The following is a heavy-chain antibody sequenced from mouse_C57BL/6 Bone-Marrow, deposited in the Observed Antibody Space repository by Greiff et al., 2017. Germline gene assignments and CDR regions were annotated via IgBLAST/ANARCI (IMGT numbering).Heavy chain of an antibody. J-gene: IGHJ2*01. CDR1: GYTFTSYW. CDR3: TREAYDGYYVYFDY. Sequence: SGTVLARPGASVKMSCKTSGYTFTSYWMHWVKQRPGQGLEWIGAIYPGNSDTSYNQKFKGKAKLTAVTSASTAYMDLSNLTNKDSAVYDGTREAYDGYYVYFDYGGQGTTLTVAS. V-gene: IGHV1-5*01. CDR2: IYPGNSDT. D-gene: IGHD2-3*01.